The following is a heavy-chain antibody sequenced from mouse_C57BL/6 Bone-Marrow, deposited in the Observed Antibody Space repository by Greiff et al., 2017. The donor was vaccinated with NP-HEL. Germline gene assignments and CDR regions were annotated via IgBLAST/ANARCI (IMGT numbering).Heavy chain of an antibody. Sequence: QVQLQQPGAELVMPGASVKLSCKASGYTFTSYWMHWVKQRPGQGLEWIGEIDPSDSYTNYNQKFKGKSTLTVDKSSSTAYMQLSSLTSEDSAVYYCARDSDCYGSRRGYYAMEDWGQGTSVT. J-gene: IGHJ4*01. CDR3: ARDSDCYGSRRGYYAMED. V-gene: IGHV1-69*01. CDR2: IDPSDSYT. D-gene: IGHD1-1*01. CDR1: GYTFTSYW.